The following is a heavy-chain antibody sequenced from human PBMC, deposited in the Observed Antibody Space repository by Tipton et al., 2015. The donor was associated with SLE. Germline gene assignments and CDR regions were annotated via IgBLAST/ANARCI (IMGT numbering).Heavy chain of an antibody. CDR2: IYSNGHT. CDR1: GASVSSTSND. D-gene: IGHD6-13*01. Sequence: GLVKPSETLSLTCTVSGASVSSTSNDWGWIRQSPGKGLEWIGSIYSNGHTFSNPSLRGRVTISVDTSKNQFSLKLSSVTAADTAVYYCAARLGYSSSWHSWRNWFDPWGQGTLVTVSS. J-gene: IGHJ5*02. CDR3: AARLGYSSSWHSWRNWFDP. V-gene: IGHV4-39*07.